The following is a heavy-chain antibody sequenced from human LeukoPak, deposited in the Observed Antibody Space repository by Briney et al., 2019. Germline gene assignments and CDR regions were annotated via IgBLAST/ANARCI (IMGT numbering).Heavy chain of an antibody. CDR1: GGSFSGYY. D-gene: IGHD2-21*01. J-gene: IGHJ4*02. V-gene: IGHV4-34*01. CDR2: INHSGST. Sequence: PPETLSLTCAVYGGSFSGYYWSWIRQPPGKGLEWIGEINHSGSTNYNPPLKSRVTISVDTSKNQFSLRLSSVTAADTAVYYCAREKYCGGDCFGIRWYYFDYWGQGTLVTVSS. CDR3: AREKYCGGDCFGIRWYYFDY.